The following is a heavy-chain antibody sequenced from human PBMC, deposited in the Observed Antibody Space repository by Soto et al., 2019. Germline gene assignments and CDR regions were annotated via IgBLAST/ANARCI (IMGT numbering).Heavy chain of an antibody. CDR3: AREGLYGSGSYYSKALDY. CDR1: GGTFSSYA. D-gene: IGHD3-10*01. V-gene: IGHV1-69*13. Sequence: EASVKVSCKASGGTFSSYAISWVRQAPGQGLEWMGGIIPMFGTANYAQKFQGRVTITADESTSTAYMEVSSLRSEDTAVYYCAREGLYGSGSYYSKALDYWGQGTLVTVSS. J-gene: IGHJ4*02. CDR2: IIPMFGTA.